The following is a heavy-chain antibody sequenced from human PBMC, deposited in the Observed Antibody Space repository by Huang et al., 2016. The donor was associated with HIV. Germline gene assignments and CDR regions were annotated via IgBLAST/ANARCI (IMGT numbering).Heavy chain of an antibody. CDR1: GGTVSSFS. CDR2: INPLHDTT. Sequence: QVQLVQSGAEMKKSGSSVKVSCKASGGTVSSFSFTWLRQAPGHGLEWMGGINPLHDTTDLAQKFRGRVTLTADESTNTAFMELSGLTSQDTAVYYCARGVGNSNRGFDIWGQGTLVTVS. CDR3: ARGVGNSNRGFDI. J-gene: IGHJ4*02. V-gene: IGHV1-69*13. D-gene: IGHD5-18*01.